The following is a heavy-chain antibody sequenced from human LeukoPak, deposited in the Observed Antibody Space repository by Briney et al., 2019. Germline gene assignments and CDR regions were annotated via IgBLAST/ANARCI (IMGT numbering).Heavy chain of an antibody. CDR1: GFTFSGSA. D-gene: IGHD2-8*02. Sequence: GGSLRLSCAASGFTFSGSAMHWVRQPPGKGLEWVSSIFPSGGEIHYADSVRGRFTISRDNSKSTLSLQMNSLRAEDTAIYYCATYRQVLLPFESWGQGTLVTVSS. J-gene: IGHJ4*02. V-gene: IGHV3-23*01. CDR2: IFPSGGEI. CDR3: ATYRQVLLPFES.